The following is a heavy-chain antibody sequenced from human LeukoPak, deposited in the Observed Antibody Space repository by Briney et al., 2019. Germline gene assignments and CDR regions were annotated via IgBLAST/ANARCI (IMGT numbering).Heavy chain of an antibody. CDR2: ISSSSSYI. Sequence: GGSLRLSCAASGFTFSSYSMNWVRQAPGKGLEWVSSISSSSSYIYYADSVKGRFTISRDNAKNSLYLQMNSLRAEDTAVYYCARDPNRYSGSLGDWGQGTLVTVSS. CDR3: ARDPNRYSGSLGD. CDR1: GFTFSSYS. D-gene: IGHD1-26*01. J-gene: IGHJ4*02. V-gene: IGHV3-21*01.